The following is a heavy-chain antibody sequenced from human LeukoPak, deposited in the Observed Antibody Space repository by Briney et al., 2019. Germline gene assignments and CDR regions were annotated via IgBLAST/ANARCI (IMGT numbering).Heavy chain of an antibody. J-gene: IGHJ4*02. CDR1: GFTFSSYN. CDR2: ISSSSSTI. D-gene: IGHD3-3*01. V-gene: IGHV3-48*01. CDR3: AKGRGEWLLDYFDY. Sequence: SGGSLRLSCAASGFTFSSYNMNWVRQAPGKGLEWVSYISSSSSTIYYADSVKGRFTISRDNAKNSLYLQMNSLRAEDTAVYYCAKGRGEWLLDYFDYWGQGTLVTVSS.